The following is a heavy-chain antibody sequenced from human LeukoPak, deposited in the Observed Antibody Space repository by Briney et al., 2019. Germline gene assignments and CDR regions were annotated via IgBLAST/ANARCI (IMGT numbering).Heavy chain of an antibody. Sequence: GGSLRLSCAASGFTFSSYIMNWVRQAPGKGLEWVSSISSSSSYIYYADSVKGRFTISRDNAKNSLYLQMNSLRAEDTAVYYCARVGTYCSSTSCYPQTDYWGQGTLVTVSS. D-gene: IGHD2-2*01. V-gene: IGHV3-21*01. CDR3: ARVGTYCSSTSCYPQTDY. J-gene: IGHJ4*02. CDR2: ISSSSSYI. CDR1: GFTFSSYI.